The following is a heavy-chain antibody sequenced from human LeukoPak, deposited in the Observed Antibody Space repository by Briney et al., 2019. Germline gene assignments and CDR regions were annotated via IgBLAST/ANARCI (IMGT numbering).Heavy chain of an antibody. J-gene: IGHJ4*02. V-gene: IGHV1-24*01. CDR1: GYTLTGLS. CDR3: ATLEDSSGYYYGDY. CDR2: FDPEDGET. D-gene: IGHD3-22*01. Sequence: GASVKVSCKVSGYTLTGLSMHWVRQAPGKGPEWMGGFDPEDGETIYAQRFQGRVTMTEDTSTDTAYMELSSLRSEDTAVYYCATLEDSSGYYYGDYWGQGTLVTVSS.